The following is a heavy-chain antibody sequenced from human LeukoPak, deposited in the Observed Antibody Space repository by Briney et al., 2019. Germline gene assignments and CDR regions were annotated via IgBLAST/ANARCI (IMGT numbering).Heavy chain of an antibody. CDR3: ARAVRLKEQLFDY. D-gene: IGHD6-13*01. V-gene: IGHV4-34*01. CDR1: GGSFSGYY. CDR2: INHSGST. J-gene: IGHJ4*02. Sequence: SETLSLTCAVYGGSFSGYYWSWIRQPPGKGLEWIGEINHSGSTNYNPSLKSRVTISVDTSKNQFSLKLSSVTAADTAVYYCARAVRLKEQLFDYWGQGTLVTVSS.